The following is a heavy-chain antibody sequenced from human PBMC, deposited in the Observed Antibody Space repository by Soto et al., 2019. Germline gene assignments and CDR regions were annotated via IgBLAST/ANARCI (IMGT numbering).Heavy chain of an antibody. CDR1: GFTFSNYN. Sequence: GGSLRLSCAASGFTFSNYNMNWVRQGPGKGLEWVSYVSSGSSTIYYADSVKGRFTISRDNAKNSLYLQMNSLRDEDTAVYYCARDYVCAASYYQNHFLDYWGQGALVTVSS. D-gene: IGHD3-10*02. CDR2: VSSGSSTI. CDR3: ARDYVCAASYYQNHFLDY. J-gene: IGHJ4*02. V-gene: IGHV3-48*02.